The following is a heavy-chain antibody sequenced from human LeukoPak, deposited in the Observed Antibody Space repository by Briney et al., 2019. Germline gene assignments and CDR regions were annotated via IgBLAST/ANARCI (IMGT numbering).Heavy chain of an antibody. CDR2: INPNSGGT. CDR1: GYTFTGYY. J-gene: IGHJ4*02. Sequence: ASVKVSCKASGYTFTGYYMHWVRQAPGQGLEWMGWINPNSGGTNYAQKFQGRVTMTRDTSISTAYMELSRLRSDDTAVYYCARSQVIVVRGVITELMYYFDYWGQGTLVTVSS. CDR3: ARSQVIVVRGVITELMYYFDY. V-gene: IGHV1-2*02. D-gene: IGHD3-10*01.